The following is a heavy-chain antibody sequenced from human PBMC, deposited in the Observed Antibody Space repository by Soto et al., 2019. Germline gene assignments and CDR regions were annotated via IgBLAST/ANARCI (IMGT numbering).Heavy chain of an antibody. CDR1: GFTFDDYA. V-gene: IGHV3-9*01. D-gene: IGHD1-26*01. Sequence: PGGSLRLSCAASGFTFDDYAMHWVRQAPGKGLEWVSGISWNSGSIGYADSVKGRFTISRDNAKNSLYLQMNRLRAEDTALYYSAKDASRGSYQDYYYYCMDVWGQGTTVTVSS. CDR3: AKDASRGSYQDYYYYCMDV. J-gene: IGHJ6*02. CDR2: ISWNSGSI.